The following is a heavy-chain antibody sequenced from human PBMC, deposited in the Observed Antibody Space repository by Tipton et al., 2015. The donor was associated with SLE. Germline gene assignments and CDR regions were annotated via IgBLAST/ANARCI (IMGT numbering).Heavy chain of an antibody. D-gene: IGHD3-22*01. Sequence: TLSLTCTVSGGSISSYYWSWIRQPAGGGLEWIGRIYTNENTHYNTSLQSRVTMSVDTSKNHFSLKRSSMTAADTAVYYCARGPYYYDSSGSPHSYWGQGTLVTVSS. V-gene: IGHV4-4*07. CDR1: GGSISSYY. J-gene: IGHJ4*02. CDR3: ARGPYYYDSSGSPHSY. CDR2: IYTNENT.